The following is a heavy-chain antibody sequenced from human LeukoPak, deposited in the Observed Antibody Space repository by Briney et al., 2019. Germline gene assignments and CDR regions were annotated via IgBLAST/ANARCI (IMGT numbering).Heavy chain of an antibody. Sequence: GGSLRLSCAASGFTFSSYAMSWVRQAPGKGLEWVSAISGSGGSTYYADSVKGRFTISRDNAKNSLYLQMNSLRAEDTAVYYCARELNDYYDSSDPDYWGQGTLVTVSS. CDR3: ARELNDYYDSSDPDY. CDR1: GFTFSSYA. D-gene: IGHD3-22*01. J-gene: IGHJ4*02. V-gene: IGHV3-23*01. CDR2: ISGSGGST.